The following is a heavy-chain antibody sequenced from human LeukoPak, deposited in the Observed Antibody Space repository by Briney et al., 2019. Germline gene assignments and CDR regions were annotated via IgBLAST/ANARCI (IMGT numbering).Heavy chain of an antibody. D-gene: IGHD5-24*01. CDR3: ARDLSGDGYVKFDC. J-gene: IGHJ4*02. Sequence: GGSLRLSCAASGFTFSSYPMYWVRQTPGKGLEWVSAISGGGGGNTYYADSVKGRFTISRDNDKSSLYLQMNSLRAEDTAVYYCARDLSGDGYVKFDCWGQGTLVTVSP. V-gene: IGHV3-21*01. CDR1: GFTFSSYP. CDR2: ISGGGGGNT.